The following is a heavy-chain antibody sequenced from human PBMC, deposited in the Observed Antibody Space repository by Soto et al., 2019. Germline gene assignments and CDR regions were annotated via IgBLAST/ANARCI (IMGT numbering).Heavy chain of an antibody. V-gene: IGHV1-18*01. J-gene: IGHJ4*02. CDR2: ISAYNGNT. D-gene: IGHD2-2*01. CDR1: GYTFTSYG. CDR3: ARDIVVVPAAIAPYPFDY. Sequence: AAVKVSCKASGYTFTSYGISWVRQAPGQGLEWMGWISAYNGNTNYAQKLQGRVTMTTDTSTSTAYMELRSLRSDDTAVYYCARDIVVVPAAIAPYPFDYWGQGTLVTVSS.